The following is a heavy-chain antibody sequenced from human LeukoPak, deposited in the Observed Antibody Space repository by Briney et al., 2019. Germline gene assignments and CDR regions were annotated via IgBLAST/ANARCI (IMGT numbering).Heavy chain of an antibody. CDR1: GVSFGDYY. CDR2: ISHSESTSGST. CDR3: ARSQYYDSSGFYYRLDY. J-gene: IGHJ4*02. Sequence: SETLSLTCAVYGVSFGDYYWSWIRQPPGKGLEWIGEISHSESTSGSTNYNPSLKSRVTISIDTSKTQFSLNLSSVTAADTAVYYCARSQYYDSSGFYYRLDYWGQGTLVTVSS. D-gene: IGHD3-22*01. V-gene: IGHV4-34*01.